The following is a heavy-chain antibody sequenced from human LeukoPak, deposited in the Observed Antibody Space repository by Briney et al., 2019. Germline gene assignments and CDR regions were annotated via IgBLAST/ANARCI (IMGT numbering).Heavy chain of an antibody. D-gene: IGHD6-6*01. J-gene: IGHJ4*02. V-gene: IGHV4-34*01. CDR2: INHSGTT. CDR1: GGSMNTYY. Sequence: KPSETLSLTCTVSGGSMNTYYWSWIRQPPGKGLEWIGEINHSGTTNYNPSLKSRVTISVDTSKNQFSLKLSSVTAADTAVYYCARVRDNNSSSSPGVPYYFDYWGQGTLVTVSS. CDR3: ARVRDNNSSSSPGVPYYFDY.